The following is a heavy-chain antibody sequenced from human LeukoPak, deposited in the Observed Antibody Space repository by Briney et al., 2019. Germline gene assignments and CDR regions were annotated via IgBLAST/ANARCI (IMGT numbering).Heavy chain of an antibody. CDR3: AGRQYQLLDYYYMDV. Sequence: GGSLRLSCAASGFTVSSNYMSWVRQAPGKGLEWVSVMYSAGSTYYADSVKGRFTISRDDSKNTLYLQMNSLRVEDTAVYYCAGRQYQLLDYYYMDVWGKGTTVTVSS. V-gene: IGHV3-53*01. D-gene: IGHD2-2*01. CDR1: GFTVSSNY. CDR2: MYSAGST. J-gene: IGHJ6*03.